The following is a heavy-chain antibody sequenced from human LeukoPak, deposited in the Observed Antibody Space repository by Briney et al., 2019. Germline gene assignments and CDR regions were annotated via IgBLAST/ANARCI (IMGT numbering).Heavy chain of an antibody. CDR2: IGHVAGDI. V-gene: IGHV3-21*01. CDR3: ARDPYAGSMFDY. D-gene: IGHD1-1*01. CDR1: GFTFTSVS. Sequence: GGSLLSCVTSGFTFTSVSMSWVRQAPGKGLEWVAFIGHVAGDIFYGDSVKGRFNISRDDAKGSVYLQMNSLRVDDTAVYFCARDPYAGSMFDYWSHGTLVTVSS. J-gene: IGHJ4*01.